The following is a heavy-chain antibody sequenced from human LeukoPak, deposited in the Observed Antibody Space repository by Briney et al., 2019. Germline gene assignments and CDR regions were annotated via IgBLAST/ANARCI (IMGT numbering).Heavy chain of an antibody. CDR2: MNEYGSGI. CDR3: ASGVSSTSCYVDY. CDR1: GFTFSGFS. V-gene: IGHV3-7*01. J-gene: IGHJ4*02. Sequence: GGSLRLSCAVSGFTFSGFSMSWVRQAPGKGLEWVAIMNEYGSGIFYVDSVKGRFTISRDNAKNSLYLQMNSLRAEDTAVYYCASGVSSTSCYVDYWGQGTLVTVSS. D-gene: IGHD2-2*01.